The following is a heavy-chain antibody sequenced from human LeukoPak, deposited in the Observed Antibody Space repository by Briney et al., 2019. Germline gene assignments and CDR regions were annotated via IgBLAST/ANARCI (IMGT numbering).Heavy chain of an antibody. CDR3: ARDTRDYGDYVFDY. J-gene: IGHJ4*02. CDR1: GGSISSHY. V-gene: IGHV4-59*11. D-gene: IGHD4-17*01. CDR2: IYYSGST. Sequence: SEPLSLTYTVSGGSISSHYWSWIRQPPGKGLEWIGYIYYSGSTNYNPSLKSRVTISVDTSKNQFSLKLSSVTAADTAVYYCARDTRDYGDYVFDYWGQGTLVTVSS.